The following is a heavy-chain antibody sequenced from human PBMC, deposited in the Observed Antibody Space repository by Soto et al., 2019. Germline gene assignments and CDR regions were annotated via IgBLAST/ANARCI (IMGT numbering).Heavy chain of an antibody. CDR1: GLTVTGHW. Sequence: GSLRLSCVASGLTVTGHWMHWVRRGPGKGLAWVSRINGDESSINYADSVKGRFTISRDNAKNTLYLQMNSLRAEDTAVYFCAREVAPAAMPPSSLMDVWGQGTTVTVSS. CDR2: INGDESSI. V-gene: IGHV3-74*01. CDR3: AREVAPAAMPPSSLMDV. J-gene: IGHJ6*02. D-gene: IGHD2-2*01.